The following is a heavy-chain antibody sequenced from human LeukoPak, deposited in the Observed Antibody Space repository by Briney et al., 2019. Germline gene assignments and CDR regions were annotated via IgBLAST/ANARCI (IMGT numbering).Heavy chain of an antibody. Sequence: PGGSLRLSCEASGFTFNTYSMNWARQAPGKGLEWVSYISSSSSTIYYADSVKGRFTISRGNAKNSLYLQMNRLRVEDTAVYYCARGFHRYNYDSGAYSVYWGQGTLVTVSS. V-gene: IGHV3-48*01. CDR2: ISSSSSTI. CDR3: ARGFHRYNYDSGAYSVY. CDR1: GFTFNTYS. J-gene: IGHJ4*02. D-gene: IGHD3-22*01.